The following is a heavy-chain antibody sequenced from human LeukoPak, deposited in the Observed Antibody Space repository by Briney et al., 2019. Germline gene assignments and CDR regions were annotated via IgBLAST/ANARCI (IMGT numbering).Heavy chain of an antibody. V-gene: IGHV3-48*03. CDR1: GFSFSSYE. CDR3: SGQYSSSSVVDY. J-gene: IGHJ4*02. CDR2: ISSSGSIM. Sequence: PGGSLRLACAASGFSFSSYEMNWVRQAPGKGLEWVSYISSSGSIMYSADSVKGRFTISRDNAKNSLYLQMNSLRAEDTAIYYCSGQYSSSSVVDYWGQATLVTVSS. D-gene: IGHD6-6*01.